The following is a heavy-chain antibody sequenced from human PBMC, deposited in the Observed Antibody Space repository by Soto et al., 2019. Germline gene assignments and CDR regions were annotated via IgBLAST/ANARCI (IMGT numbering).Heavy chain of an antibody. Sequence: GGSLRLSCAASGFPFSYYAMHWVRQAPGKGLEWVSIISYDGRSKYYADSVKGRFTISRDSSKNTLYLQMNSLRAEDTAVYYCAKDADYYDSSGSHFDYWGQGTLVTVSS. J-gene: IGHJ4*02. CDR2: ISYDGRSK. CDR3: AKDADYYDSSGSHFDY. V-gene: IGHV3-30*14. D-gene: IGHD3-22*01. CDR1: GFPFSYYA.